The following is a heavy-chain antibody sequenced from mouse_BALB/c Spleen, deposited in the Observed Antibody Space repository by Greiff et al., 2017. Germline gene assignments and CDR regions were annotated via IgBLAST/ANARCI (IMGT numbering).Heavy chain of an antibody. CDR2: INPDSSTI. CDR3: ARHGNYVGYYAMDY. CDR1: GFDFSRYW. D-gene: IGHD2-1*01. V-gene: IGHV4-1*02. Sequence: EVKLMESGGGLVQPGGSLKLSCAASGFDFSRYWMSWVRQAPGKGLEWIGEINPDSSTINYTPSLKDKFIISRDNAKNTLYLQMSKVRSEDTALYYCARHGNYVGYYAMDYWGQGTSVTVSS. J-gene: IGHJ4*01.